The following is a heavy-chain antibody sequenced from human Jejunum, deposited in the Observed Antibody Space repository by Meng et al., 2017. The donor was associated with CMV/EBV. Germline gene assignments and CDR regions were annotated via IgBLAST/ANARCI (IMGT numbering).Heavy chain of an antibody. V-gene: IGHV3-30*02. J-gene: IGHJ4*02. D-gene: IGHD6-19*01. Sequence: SGFSFSTYGMHWVRQAPGKGLGWVAFLRHAGGGASSSPSVLFLFPLSRDNSKSTLYLQMNSPRPGDSAVYYCGKDSHSSGWYVDFWGQGTLVTVSS. CDR2: LRHAGGGA. CDR1: GFSFSTYG. CDR3: GKDSHSSGWYVDF.